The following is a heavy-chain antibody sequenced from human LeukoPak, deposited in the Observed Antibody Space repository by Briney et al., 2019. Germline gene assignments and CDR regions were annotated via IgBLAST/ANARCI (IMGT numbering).Heavy chain of an antibody. CDR2: ISSSSSYT. D-gene: IGHD2-15*01. V-gene: IGHV3-21*01. CDR1: GFIFSSYS. CDR3: ARDPCSGGSCYYFDY. Sequence: GGSLRLSCAASGFIFSSYSMNWVRQAPGKGLEWIGSISSSSSYTYYAHSVKGRFTISRDNAENSLYLQMNNLRAEDTAVYYCARDPCSGGSCYYFDYWGQGTLVTVSS. J-gene: IGHJ4*02.